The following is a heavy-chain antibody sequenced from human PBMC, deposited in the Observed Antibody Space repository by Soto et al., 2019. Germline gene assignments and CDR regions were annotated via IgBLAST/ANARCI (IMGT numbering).Heavy chain of an antibody. V-gene: IGHV1-69*13. D-gene: IGHD3-3*01. CDR3: ARTDDCPRECYFDY. J-gene: IGHJ4*02. CDR1: GGTFSSYA. Sequence: GASVKVSCRASGGTFSSYAISWVRQAPGQGLEWMGGIIPIFGTANYAQKFQGRVTITADESTSTAYMELSSLRSEDTAVYYCARTDDCPRECYFDYFGQRTLVAVSS. CDR2: IIPIFGTA.